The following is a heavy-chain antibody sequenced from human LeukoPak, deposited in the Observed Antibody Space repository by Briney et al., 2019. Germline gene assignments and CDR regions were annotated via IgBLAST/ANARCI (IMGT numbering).Heavy chain of an antibody. CDR2: VTGNDDTT. V-gene: IGHV3-23*01. Sequence: GGSLRLSCAASGFTFSSYAMYWVRQAPGKGLECVSAVTGNDDTTYYADSVKGRFTISRDNSKNTLSLQMNSLRDDDTALYYCAKGGCSSGCSGNFWGQGTLVTVSA. J-gene: IGHJ4*02. CDR3: AKGGCSSGCSGNF. CDR1: GFTFSSYA. D-gene: IGHD6-19*01.